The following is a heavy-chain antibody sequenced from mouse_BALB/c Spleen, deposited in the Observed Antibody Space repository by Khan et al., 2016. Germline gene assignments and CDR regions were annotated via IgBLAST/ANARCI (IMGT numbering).Heavy chain of an antibody. CDR3: ARNGTTGRLAY. CDR2: IDPANGNT. D-gene: IGHD4-1*01. J-gene: IGHJ3*01. Sequence: GAELVKPGASATSSCTASGFTTTDTYMHWVKHRPEQGLEWIGRIDPANGNTKYDPKFQGTATITADTSSNTAYLQLSSLTSEDTVAYYCARNGTTGRLAYWGHGT. V-gene: IGHV14-3*02. CDR1: GFTTTDTY.